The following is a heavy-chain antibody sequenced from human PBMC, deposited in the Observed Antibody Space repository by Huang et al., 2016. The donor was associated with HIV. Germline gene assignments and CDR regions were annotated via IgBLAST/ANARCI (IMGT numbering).Heavy chain of an antibody. Sequence: EVQLWESGGTLVQPGGSLRLSCGDSGLTFRNYAMSWVRQAPGEGLEWVSFISGSSGTIYYADSVKGRLTISRDNVKKTVYLQMNSLRVEDAAVYYCAKDRGDGYSGYDYDYWGQGTLVTVSS. CDR2: ISGSSGTI. CDR3: AKDRGDGYSGYDYDY. J-gene: IGHJ4*02. V-gene: IGHV3-23*01. D-gene: IGHD5-12*01. CDR1: GLTFRNYA.